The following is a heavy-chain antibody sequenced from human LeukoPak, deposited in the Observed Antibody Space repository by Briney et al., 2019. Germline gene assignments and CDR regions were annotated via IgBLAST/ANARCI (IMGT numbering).Heavy chain of an antibody. CDR3: ARLGEEWLVHNWFDP. Sequence: RGESLRISCKCLVYRFTDSCITWVRQMPGKGLEWMGRIDPRDSYSNYSPSFQGHVTISVDKSIHTVYLHWNSLKASDTAMYYCARLGEEWLVHNWFDPWGEGTLVTVSS. V-gene: IGHV5-10-1*01. CDR1: VYRFTDSC. CDR2: IDPRDSYS. J-gene: IGHJ5*02. D-gene: IGHD6-19*01.